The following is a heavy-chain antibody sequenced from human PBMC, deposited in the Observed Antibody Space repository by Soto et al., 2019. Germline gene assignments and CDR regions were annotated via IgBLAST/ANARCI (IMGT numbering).Heavy chain of an antibody. V-gene: IGHV4-30-2*01. D-gene: IGHD2-2*01. CDR2: VHNTGNT. CDR3: AKECGGTSLDAFDV. Sequence: QVQLKESGSGLVKPAQTLSLTCAVSGGSITSGGFSWSWIRQPPGKGLEWIGYVHNTGNTDYNPSLGSRVTISLYRSRTLYALNLTSVTAAATATYYCAKECGGTSLDAFDVWGPGTTVIVSS. J-gene: IGHJ3*01. CDR1: GGSITSGGFS.